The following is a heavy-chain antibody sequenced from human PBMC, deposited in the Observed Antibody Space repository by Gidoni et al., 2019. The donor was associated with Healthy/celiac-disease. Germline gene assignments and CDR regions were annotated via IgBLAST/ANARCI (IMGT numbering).Heavy chain of an antibody. V-gene: IGHV3-30-3*01. J-gene: IGHJ4*02. CDR2: ISYDGSNK. CDR1: GFTFSSYA. Sequence: QGQLVESGGGGVQPGRSRSLACAASGFTFSSYAMHWVRQAPGKGLEWVAVISYDGSNKYYADSLKGRFTISRDNSKNTLYLQMNSLRAEDTAVYYCARDGVRCTNGVCQGDYWGQGTLVTVSS. CDR3: ARDGVRCTNGVCQGDY. D-gene: IGHD2-8*01.